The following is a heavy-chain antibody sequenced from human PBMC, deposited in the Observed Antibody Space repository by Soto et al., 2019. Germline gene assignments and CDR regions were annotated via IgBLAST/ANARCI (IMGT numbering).Heavy chain of an antibody. J-gene: IGHJ3*01. CDR3: ARDGYSGRSDGFDV. CDR1: GFTFGSYT. V-gene: IGHV3-30*14. Sequence: VQLVESGGGVVQPGRSLRLSCAASGFTFGSYTTHWVRQAPGKGLMWVAVISYDGNSERYTDPVKGRFTVSRDNSKSTMYLQMNSLRAEDTAVYYWARDGYSGRSDGFDVWGQGTMVTVSS. CDR2: ISYDGNSE. D-gene: IGHD1-26*01.